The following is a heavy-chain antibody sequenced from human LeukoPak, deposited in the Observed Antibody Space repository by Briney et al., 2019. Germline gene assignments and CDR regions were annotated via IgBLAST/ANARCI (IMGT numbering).Heavy chain of an antibody. Sequence: ASVKVSCKASGYTFTGYYMHWVRQAPGQGLEWMGWINPNSGGTNYAQKFQGRVTMTRDTSISTAYMELSRLRSDDTAVYYCARATMIVVVMENWGQGTLVTVSS. V-gene: IGHV1-2*02. D-gene: IGHD3-22*01. J-gene: IGHJ4*02. CDR2: INPNSGGT. CDR3: ARATMIVVVMEN. CDR1: GYTFTGYY.